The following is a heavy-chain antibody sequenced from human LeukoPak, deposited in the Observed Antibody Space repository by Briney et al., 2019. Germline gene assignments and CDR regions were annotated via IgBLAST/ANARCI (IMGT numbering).Heavy chain of an antibody. J-gene: IGHJ6*02. D-gene: IGHD1-7*01. CDR3: ARDRLAGTTWGYYGMDV. CDR2: IKQGGSEK. V-gene: IGHV3-7*01. CDR1: GFTFSSYW. Sequence: PGGSLRLSCAASGFTFSSYWMSWVRQAPGKGLEWVANIKQGGSEKYYVDSVKGRFTISRDNAKNSLYLQMNSLRAEDTAVYYCARDRLAGTTWGYYGMDVWGQGTTVTVSS.